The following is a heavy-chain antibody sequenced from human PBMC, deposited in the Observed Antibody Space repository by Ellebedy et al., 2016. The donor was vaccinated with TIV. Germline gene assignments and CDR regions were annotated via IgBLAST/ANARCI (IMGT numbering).Heavy chain of an antibody. CDR1: GYSFTSYW. D-gene: IGHD3-16*01. J-gene: IGHJ6*02. CDR3: ARVGVLGYYYYYGMDV. V-gene: IGHV5-51*01. Sequence: GESLKISCKGSGYSFTSYWIGWVRQMPGKGLEWMGIIYPGDSDTSGTRYSPSFQGQVTISADKSISTAYLQWSSLKASDTAMYYCARVGVLGYYYYYGMDVWGQGTTVTVSS. CDR2: IYPGDSDTSGT.